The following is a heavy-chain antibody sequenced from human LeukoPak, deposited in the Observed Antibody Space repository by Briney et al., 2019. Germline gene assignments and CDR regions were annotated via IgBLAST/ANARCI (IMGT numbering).Heavy chain of an antibody. J-gene: IGHJ6*03. CDR2: IFHSGNT. Sequence: PSETLSLTCAVYGGSFSGYYWSWIRQPPGKGLEWVGTIFHSGNTYYNPSLKSRVTISVATSKNQFSLKLSSVTAADTAVYFCARVGSLRWYSYYLDVWGKGTTVTVSS. CDR1: GGSFSGYY. V-gene: IGHV4-34*12. CDR3: ARVGSLRWYSYYLDV. D-gene: IGHD1-26*01.